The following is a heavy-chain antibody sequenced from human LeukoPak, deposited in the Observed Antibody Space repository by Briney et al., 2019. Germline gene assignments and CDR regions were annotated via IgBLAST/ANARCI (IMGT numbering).Heavy chain of an antibody. V-gene: IGHV1-46*01. Sequence: GATVKISCKVSGYTFTDYYMHWVQQAPGKGLEWMGIINPSGGSTSYAQKFQGRVTMTRDTSTSTVYMELSSLRSEDTAVYYCANLYGDLDYWGQGTLVTVSS. J-gene: IGHJ4*02. CDR2: INPSGGST. D-gene: IGHD4-17*01. CDR1: GYTFTDYY. CDR3: ANLYGDLDY.